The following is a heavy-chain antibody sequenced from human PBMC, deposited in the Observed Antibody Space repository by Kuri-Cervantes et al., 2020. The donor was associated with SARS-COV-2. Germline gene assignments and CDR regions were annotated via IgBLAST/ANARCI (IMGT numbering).Heavy chain of an antibody. D-gene: IGHD6-13*01. V-gene: IGHV3-21*01. CDR3: ARAAAGGFDY. CDR1: GFTFSSYA. J-gene: IGHJ4*02. CDR2: ISSSSSYI. Sequence: GGSLRLSCAASGFTFSSYAMSWVRQAPGKGLEWVSSISSSSSYIYYADSVKGRFTISRDNAKNSLYLQMNSLRAEDTAVYYCARAAAGGFDYWGQGTLVTVSS.